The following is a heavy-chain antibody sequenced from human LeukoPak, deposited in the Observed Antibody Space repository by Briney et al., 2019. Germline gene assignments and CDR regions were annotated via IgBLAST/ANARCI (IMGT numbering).Heavy chain of an antibody. D-gene: IGHD4-17*01. V-gene: IGHV3-23*01. CDR2: ISGSTGST. CDR3: AKVGDYGDYVELNWFDP. J-gene: IGHJ5*02. Sequence: PGGSLRLSCAASGFTFSNYAMNWVRQAPGKGLEWVSLISGSTGSTYYADSVKGRFSISRDNSKNTVYLQMNSLRAEDTAVYYCAKVGDYGDYVELNWFDPWGQGTLVTVSS. CDR1: GFTFSNYA.